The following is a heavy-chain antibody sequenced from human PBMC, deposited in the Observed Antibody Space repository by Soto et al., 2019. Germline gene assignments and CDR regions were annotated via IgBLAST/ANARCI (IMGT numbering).Heavy chain of an antibody. CDR2: IWYDGSNK. Sequence: QVQLVESGGGVVQPGRSLRLSCAASGFTFSSYGMHWVRQAPGKGLEWVAVIWYDGSNKYYADSVKGRFTISRDNSKNTLYLQMTRLRAEDTGVYCCARQVHDAFDIWGQGTMVTVPS. CDR1: GFTFSSYG. V-gene: IGHV3-33*01. J-gene: IGHJ3*02. CDR3: ARQVHDAFDI.